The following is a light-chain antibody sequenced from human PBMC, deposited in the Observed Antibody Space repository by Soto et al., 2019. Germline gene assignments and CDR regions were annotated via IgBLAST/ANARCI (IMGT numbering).Light chain of an antibody. Sequence: EVVMTQSPATLSVSPGETASLSCRASQSAGNFLAWYQQKPGQAPRLLIYYISTRATGIPARLSRSGSGTHFALTISSLEPEEFAVYYCQQLTNCPPITFGQGTRLEI. V-gene: IGKV3-11*01. CDR1: QSAGNF. CDR3: QQLTNCPPIT. J-gene: IGKJ5*01. CDR2: YIS.